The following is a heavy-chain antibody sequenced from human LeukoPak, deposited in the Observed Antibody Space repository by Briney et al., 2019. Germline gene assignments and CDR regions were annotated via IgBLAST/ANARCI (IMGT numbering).Heavy chain of an antibody. CDR2: IYYSGST. V-gene: IGHV4-31*03. Sequence: SQTLSLTCTVSGGSISSGGYYWSWIRQHPGKGLEWIGYIYYSGSTHHNPSLKSRVTISVDTSKNQFSLKLSSVTAADTAVYYCARVCRSCSTNNLDYWGQGTLVSVSS. CDR1: GGSISSGGYY. J-gene: IGHJ4*02. D-gene: IGHD2-2*01. CDR3: ARVCRSCSTNNLDY.